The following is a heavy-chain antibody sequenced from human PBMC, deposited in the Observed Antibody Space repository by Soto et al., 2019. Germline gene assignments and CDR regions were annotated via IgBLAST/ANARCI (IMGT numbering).Heavy chain of an antibody. Sequence: VQLVESGGDLVQPGRSLRLSCTVSEFTFDDYAMLWVRQAPGKGLEWVSFIRSKAHGGTTEYAASVKGRFTISRDDSKSIAFLQMNSLQTEDTAMYYCTRGLRGGSYFDYWGQGTLVTVSS. CDR2: IRSKAHGGTT. CDR1: EFTFDDYA. CDR3: TRGLRGGSYFDY. J-gene: IGHJ4*02. D-gene: IGHD3-16*01. V-gene: IGHV3-49*04.